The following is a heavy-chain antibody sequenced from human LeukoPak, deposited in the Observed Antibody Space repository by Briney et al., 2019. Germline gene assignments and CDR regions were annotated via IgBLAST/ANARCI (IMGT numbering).Heavy chain of an antibody. Sequence: ASVKVSCKASGYTFTSYGISWVRQAPGQGLEWMGWISAYNGNTNYAQKLQGRVTMTTDTSTSTAYMGLRSLRSDDTAVYYCARDSDYYDSSGGLYYFDYWGQGTLVTVSS. D-gene: IGHD3-22*01. J-gene: IGHJ4*02. CDR1: GYTFTSYG. CDR2: ISAYNGNT. V-gene: IGHV1-18*01. CDR3: ARDSDYYDSSGGLYYFDY.